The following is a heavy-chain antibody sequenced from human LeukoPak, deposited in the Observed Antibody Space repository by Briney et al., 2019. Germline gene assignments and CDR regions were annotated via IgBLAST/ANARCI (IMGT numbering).Heavy chain of an antibody. J-gene: IGHJ5*02. CDR1: GGSINSYY. CDR2: IYTSGSS. V-gene: IGHV4-4*09. Sequence: SSETLSLTCTVSGGSINSYYWTWIRQPPGKGLEWIGYIYTSGSSNYNPSLRSRVTVSVDTSKNQFSLRLTSVTAADTAVYYCARWEGNWCDPWGQGTLVTVSS. D-gene: IGHD1-26*01. CDR3: ARWEGNWCDP.